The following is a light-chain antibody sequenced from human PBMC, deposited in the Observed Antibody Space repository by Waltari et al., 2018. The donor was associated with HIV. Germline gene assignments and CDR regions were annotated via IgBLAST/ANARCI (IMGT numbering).Light chain of an antibody. V-gene: IGKV3-15*01. Sequence: EIVLTQSPVNLSVSPGERATLSCRARQSLSTNLAWYQQKPGQVPRLLIYDASTRATGIPARFSGSGSGTEFTLTISSLQSEDFAVYYCQQYNNWPPSMYTFGQGTKLEI. CDR1: QSLSTN. CDR3: QQYNNWPPSMYT. J-gene: IGKJ2*01. CDR2: DAS.